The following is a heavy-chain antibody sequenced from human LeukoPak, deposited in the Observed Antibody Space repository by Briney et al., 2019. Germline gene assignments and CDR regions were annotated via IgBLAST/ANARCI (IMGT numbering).Heavy chain of an antibody. CDR3: AKRRGEDYFDY. D-gene: IGHD2-21*01. CDR2: IRYDGSNK. Sequence: PGGSLRLSCAASGFIFSSYGMHWVRPPPGKGLEWVAFIRYDGSNKNYAGSVKGRFTISRDNSENTMYLQMNSLRVEDTAIYYCAKRRGEDYFDYWGQGSLVTVSS. V-gene: IGHV3-30*02. CDR1: GFIFSSYG. J-gene: IGHJ4*02.